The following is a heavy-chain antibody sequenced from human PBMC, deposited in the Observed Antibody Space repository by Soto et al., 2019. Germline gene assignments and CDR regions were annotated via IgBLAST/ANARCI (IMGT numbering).Heavy chain of an antibody. CDR3: ARDLVPAAPRYYMDV. J-gene: IGHJ6*03. V-gene: IGHV3-33*01. D-gene: IGHD2-2*01. CDR2: IWYDGSNK. Sequence: QVQLVESGGGVVQPGRSLRLSCAASGFTFSSYGMHWVRQAPGKGLEWVAVIWYDGSNKYYADSVKGRFTISRDNSKNTLYLQMNSLRAEDTAVYYCARDLVPAAPRYYMDVWGKGTTVTVSS. CDR1: GFTFSSYG.